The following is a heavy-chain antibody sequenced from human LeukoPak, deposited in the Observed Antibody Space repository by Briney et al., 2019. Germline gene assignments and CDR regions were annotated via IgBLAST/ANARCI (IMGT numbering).Heavy chain of an antibody. D-gene: IGHD3-22*01. V-gene: IGHV4-59*01. J-gene: IGHJ4*02. CDR2: IYYSGST. CDR1: GGSISSYY. CDR3: ARVDSSGYYGIDY. Sequence: SETLSLTCTVSGGSISSYYWGWIRQPPGKGLEGIGYIYYSGSTNYNPSLKSRVTISVDTSKNQFSLKLSSVTAADTAVYYCARVDSSGYYGIDYWGQGTLVTVSS.